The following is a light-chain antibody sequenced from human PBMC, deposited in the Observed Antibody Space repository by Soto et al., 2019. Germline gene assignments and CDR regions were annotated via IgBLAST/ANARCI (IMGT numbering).Light chain of an antibody. CDR1: SSYFGVYNS. V-gene: IGLV2-14*03. J-gene: IGLJ1*01. Sequence: QPAPGSGDPGKAITNSCTGNSSYFGVYNSVSWYQHYPGKTPKLMIHDVSNRPSGVSNRFSGSKSGNTASLTISGLQAEDEADYYCSSYTSSSPYVFGSGTKVTVL. CDR2: DVS. CDR3: SSYTSSSPYV.